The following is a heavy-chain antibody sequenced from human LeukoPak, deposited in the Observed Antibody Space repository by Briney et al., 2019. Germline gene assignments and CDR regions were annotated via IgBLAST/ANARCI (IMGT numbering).Heavy chain of an antibody. J-gene: IGHJ4*02. CDR1: GFNFGNYA. D-gene: IGHD3-10*01. Sequence: GGSLRLSCAASGFNFGNYAMHWVRQAPGKGREWVSLIPSGGFYEYYADSVKGRFTISRDDSGSTLYLQLNSLSPEDTAVYYCARDSTYYYESGSSGPHYFDNWGQGTLVTVSS. V-gene: IGHV3-30-3*01. CDR2: IPSGGFYE. CDR3: ARDSTYYYESGSSGPHYFDN.